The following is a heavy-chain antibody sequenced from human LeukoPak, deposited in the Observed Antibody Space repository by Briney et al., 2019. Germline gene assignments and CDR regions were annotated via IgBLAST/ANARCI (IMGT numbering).Heavy chain of an antibody. CDR1: GFTFSSYA. Sequence: GGSLRLSCAASGFTFSSYAMYWVRQAPGKGLEWVALISYDGTNKYYADSVKGRFTISRDNSKNTLYLQMNSLRAKDTAVYYCARDSHIVVVTAIRGDYFDYWGQGTLVTVSS. CDR2: ISYDGTNK. V-gene: IGHV3-30*01. D-gene: IGHD2-21*02. CDR3: ARDSHIVVVTAIRGDYFDY. J-gene: IGHJ4*02.